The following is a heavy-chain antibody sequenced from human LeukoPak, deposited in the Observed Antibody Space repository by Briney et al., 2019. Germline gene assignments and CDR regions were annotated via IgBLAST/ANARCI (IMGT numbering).Heavy chain of an antibody. Sequence: PRGSLRLSCAASGFTFSSYSMNWVRQAPGKGLEWVSSISSSSSYIYYADSVKGRFTISRDNAKISLYLQMNSLRAEDAAVYYSARRTTGLFDYWGQGTLVTVSS. D-gene: IGHD1-14*01. CDR2: ISSSSSYI. V-gene: IGHV3-21*01. CDR1: GFTFSSYS. CDR3: ARRTTGLFDY. J-gene: IGHJ4*02.